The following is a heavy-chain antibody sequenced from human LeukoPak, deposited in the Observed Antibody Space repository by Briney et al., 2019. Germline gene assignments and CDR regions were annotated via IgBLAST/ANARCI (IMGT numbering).Heavy chain of an antibody. CDR1: GFTFSSYG. CDR3: AKVYYYDSSGPFDY. D-gene: IGHD3-22*01. Sequence: GRSLRLSCAASGFTFSSYGMHWVRQAPGKGLEWVAVISYDGSNKYHADSVKGRFTISRDNSKNTLYLQMNSLRAEDTAVYYCAKVYYYDSSGPFDYWGQGTLVTVSS. J-gene: IGHJ4*02. CDR2: ISYDGSNK. V-gene: IGHV3-30*18.